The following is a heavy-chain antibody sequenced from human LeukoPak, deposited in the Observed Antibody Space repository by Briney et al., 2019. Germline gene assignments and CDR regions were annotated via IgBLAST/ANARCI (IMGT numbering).Heavy chain of an antibody. CDR1: GITFSNYG. V-gene: IGHV3-23*01. J-gene: IGHJ5*02. CDR2: ISGGGGGT. CDR3: AKNRPGGGNWFDP. Sequence: GGSLRLSCVVSGITFSNYGMSWVRQAPGKGLEWVSGISGGGGGTNYADSVKGRFTVSRDNSRNTLYLQMNSLRAEDTAVYYCAKNRPGGGNWFDPWGQGTLVTVSS. D-gene: IGHD3-16*01.